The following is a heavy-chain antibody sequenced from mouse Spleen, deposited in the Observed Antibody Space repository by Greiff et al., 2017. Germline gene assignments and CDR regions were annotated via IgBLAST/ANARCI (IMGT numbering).Heavy chain of an antibody. V-gene: IGHV5-17*01. CDR2: ISSGSSTI. J-gene: IGHJ4*01. CDR3: ARGYGNYGDYYAMDY. D-gene: IGHD2-1*01. CDR1: GFTFSDYG. Sequence: EVKVVESGGGLVKPGGSLKLSCAASGFTFSDYGMHWVRQAPEKGLEWVAYISSGSSTIYYADTVKGRFTISRDNAKNTLFLQMTSLRSEDTAMYYCARGYGNYGDYYAMDYWGQGTSVTVSS.